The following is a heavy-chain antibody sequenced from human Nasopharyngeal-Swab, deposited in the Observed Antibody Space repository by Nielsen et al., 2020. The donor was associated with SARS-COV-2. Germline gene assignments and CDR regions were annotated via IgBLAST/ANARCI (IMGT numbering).Heavy chain of an antibody. D-gene: IGHD3-10*01. V-gene: IGHV4-30-2*06. CDR2: IYHSGST. Sequence: SETLSLTCVVSGGSISSADYSWNWIRQSPGRGLEWIGNIYHSGSTSYNPSLKSRVTISVDRSKSHFSLKMTSVTAADTAVYFCARGKDFGGYYFDYWGQGTLVTVSS. CDR1: GGSISSADYS. J-gene: IGHJ4*02. CDR3: ARGKDFGGYYFDY.